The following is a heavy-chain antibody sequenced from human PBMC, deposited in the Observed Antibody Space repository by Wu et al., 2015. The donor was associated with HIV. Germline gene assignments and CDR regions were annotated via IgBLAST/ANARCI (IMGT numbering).Heavy chain of an antibody. CDR2: INPSGGST. CDR1: GYTFTSYY. CDR3: ARAGSSWDDXFES. V-gene: IGHV1-46*01. Sequence: QVQLVQSGAEVKKPGASVKVSCKASGYTFTSYYMHWVRQAPGQGLEWMGIINPSGGSTSYAQKFQGRVTMTRDKTTSTVYMELSSLRSEDTAVYYCARAGSSWDDXFESGAKGQWSPSLQ. D-gene: IGHD6-13*01. J-gene: IGHJ3*01.